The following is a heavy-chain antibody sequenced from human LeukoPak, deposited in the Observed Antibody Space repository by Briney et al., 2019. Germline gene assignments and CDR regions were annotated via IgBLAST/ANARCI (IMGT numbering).Heavy chain of an antibody. J-gene: IGHJ4*02. D-gene: IGHD3-22*01. CDR3: ARRYYYDGTATIAAFDR. Sequence: PGESLKISCKGSGYSFTNFKIGWVRQMPGKGLEWMGIIYPGDSDTRYSPSFQGKLTISVDKSISTAYLQWSSLKASDTAMYYCARRYYYDGTATIAAFDRWGQGTLVTVSS. CDR2: IYPGDSDT. CDR1: GYSFTNFK. V-gene: IGHV5-51*03.